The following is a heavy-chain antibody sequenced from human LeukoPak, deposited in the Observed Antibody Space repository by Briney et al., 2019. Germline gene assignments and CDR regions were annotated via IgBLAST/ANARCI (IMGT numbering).Heavy chain of an antibody. Sequence: GGSLRLSCAASGFTFSSYGMHWVRQAPGKGLEWVAVIWYDGSNKYYADSVKGRFTISRDNSKNTLYLQMNSLRAEDTAVYYCARDSRTSGFDYWGQETLVTVSS. CDR1: GFTFSSYG. CDR2: IWYDGSNK. V-gene: IGHV3-33*01. J-gene: IGHJ4*02. CDR3: ARDSRTSGFDY.